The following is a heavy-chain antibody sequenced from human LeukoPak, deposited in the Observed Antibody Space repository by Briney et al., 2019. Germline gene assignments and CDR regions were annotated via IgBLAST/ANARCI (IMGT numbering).Heavy chain of an antibody. CDR1: GYTFTGYY. D-gene: IGHD3-10*01. J-gene: IGHJ6*03. V-gene: IGHV1-2*02. CDR3: ARGLMVRGVIYYMDV. Sequence: ASVKVSCKASGYTFTGYYMHWVRQAPGQGLEWMGWINPNSGGTNYAQKFQGRVTMARDTSISTAYMGLSRLRSDDTAVYYCARGLMVRGVIYYMDVWGKGTTVTVSS. CDR2: INPNSGGT.